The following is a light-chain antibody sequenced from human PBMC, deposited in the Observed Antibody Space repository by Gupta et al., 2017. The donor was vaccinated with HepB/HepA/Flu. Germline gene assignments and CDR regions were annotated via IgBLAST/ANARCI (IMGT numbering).Light chain of an antibody. CDR3: CSYAGSTTHV. CDR1: SSGFVSSNF. CDR2: DVT. J-gene: IGLJ1*01. Sequence: QSALTQPASVSGSPGQSITISCTATSSGFVSSNFVSWYQQYPGKAPKLLIYDVTKRPSGVSNRFSGSKSGNTASLTISGLQVEDEADYYCCSYAGSTTHVFGTGTKVTVL. V-gene: IGLV2-23*02.